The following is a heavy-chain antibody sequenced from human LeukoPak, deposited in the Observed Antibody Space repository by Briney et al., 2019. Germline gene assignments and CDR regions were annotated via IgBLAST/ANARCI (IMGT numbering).Heavy chain of an antibody. CDR1: GGSFNYSY. V-gene: IGHV4-34*12. Sequence: PSETLSLTCAVYGGSFNYSYWSWIRQPPGKGLEWIGEIIHSGSTNYNPSLKSRVTISVDTSKNQFSLKLSSVTAADTAVYYCARDVYGFDYWGQGTLVTVSS. CDR2: IIHSGST. J-gene: IGHJ4*02. CDR3: ARDVYGFDY. D-gene: IGHD1-14*01.